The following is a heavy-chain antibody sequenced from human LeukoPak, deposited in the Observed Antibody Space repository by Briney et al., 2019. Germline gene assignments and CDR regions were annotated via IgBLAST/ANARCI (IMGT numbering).Heavy chain of an antibody. D-gene: IGHD1-20*01. CDR2: ISDSGGST. CDR3: AKEYLERRVGDYFDY. CDR1: GFTFSSYA. V-gene: IGHV3-23*01. Sequence: HPGGSLRLSCAASGFTFSSYAMSWVRQAPGKGLEWVSGISDSGGSTYYADSVKGRFTISRDNSKNTLYLQMNGLRAEDTAVYYCAKEYLERRVGDYFDYWGQGTLVTVSS. J-gene: IGHJ4*02.